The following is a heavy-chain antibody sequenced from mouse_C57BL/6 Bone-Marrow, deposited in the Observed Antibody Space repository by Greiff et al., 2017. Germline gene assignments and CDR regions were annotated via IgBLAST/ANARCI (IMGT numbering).Heavy chain of an antibody. CDR2: IYPRDGST. J-gene: IGHJ1*03. D-gene: IGHD1-1*01. V-gene: IGHV1-85*01. Sequence: VQLKESGPELVKPGASVKLSCKASGYTFTSYDINWVKQRPGQGLEWIGWIYPRDGSTKYNEKFKGKATLTVDPSSSTAYMELHSLTSEDSAVSFCARLEFDGSSGDWYFDVWGTGTTVTVSS. CDR3: ARLEFDGSSGDWYFDV. CDR1: GYTFTSYD.